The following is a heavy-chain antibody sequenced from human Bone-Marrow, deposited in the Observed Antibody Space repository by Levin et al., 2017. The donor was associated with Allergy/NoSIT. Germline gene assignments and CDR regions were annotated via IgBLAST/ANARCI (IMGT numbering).Heavy chain of an antibody. J-gene: IGHJ4*02. Sequence: VASVKVSCKASGYTFTGYYLHWVRQAPGQGLEWVGWMNANTGGTNYAEKFQGRVTMTRDTSINTAYMELTRLTSDDTAFYYCARGLGRTPVIKFWGQGTLVTVSS. V-gene: IGHV1-2*02. CDR2: MNANTGGT. CDR3: ARGLGRTPVIKF. D-gene: IGHD3-16*01. CDR1: GYTFTGYY.